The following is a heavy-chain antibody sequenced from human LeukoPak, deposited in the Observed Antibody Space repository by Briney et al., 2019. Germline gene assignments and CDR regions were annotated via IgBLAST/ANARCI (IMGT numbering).Heavy chain of an antibody. V-gene: IGHV4-34*12. CDR3: ARDVYSYGYFDY. J-gene: IGHJ4*02. CDR1: GESFSGYY. D-gene: IGHD5-18*01. CDR2: IIDTGST. Sequence: SETLSLTCVVYGESFSGYYWTWIRQPPGKGLEWIGEIIDTGSTKYNSSLKSRVTISVDTSKDEFSLNLTSVTAADTAVYYCARDVYSYGYFDYWGQGTLVTVSS.